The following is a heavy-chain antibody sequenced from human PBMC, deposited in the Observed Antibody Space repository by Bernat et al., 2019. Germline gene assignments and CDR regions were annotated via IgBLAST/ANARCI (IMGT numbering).Heavy chain of an antibody. J-gene: IGHJ6*02. CDR2: IFTDGSPT. CDR1: GFTFSSCN. CDR3: AGNIAAPCGMDV. Sequence: QVQLVESGGGVVQPGRSLRLSCAASGFTFSSCNMHWVRQAPGKGLEWLALIFTDGSPTYYADSVKGRFTISRDNSKNTLYLQMNTLTAEDTAVYFCAGNIAAPCGMDVWGQGTTVTVSS. D-gene: IGHD6-13*01. V-gene: IGHV3-30*04.